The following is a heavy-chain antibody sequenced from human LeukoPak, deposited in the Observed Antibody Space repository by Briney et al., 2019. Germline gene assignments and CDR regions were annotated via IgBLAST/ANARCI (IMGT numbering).Heavy chain of an antibody. J-gene: IGHJ6*03. Sequence: PGGSLRLSCAASGFTFSDYYMSWIRQAPGKGLEWLSTIGGGGRDTFYADSVKGRFTVSRDNSKNTLYLQMSSLRAEDTAVYFCAKNRGANYYNYYMDVWGKGTTVTVSS. V-gene: IGHV3-11*03. CDR3: AKNRGANYYNYYMDV. D-gene: IGHD4/OR15-4a*01. CDR2: IGGGGRDT. CDR1: GFTFSDYY.